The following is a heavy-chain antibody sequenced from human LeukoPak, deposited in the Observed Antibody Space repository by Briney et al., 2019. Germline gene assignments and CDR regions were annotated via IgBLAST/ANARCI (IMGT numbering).Heavy chain of an antibody. CDR1: GCTFSSYA. J-gene: IGHJ4*02. CDR2: ISGSGYST. D-gene: IGHD5-12*01. V-gene: IGHV3-23*01. Sequence: GGSLRLSCAASGCTFSSYAMSWVRQAPGQGLGLVSAISGSGYSTYYADSVKGRLTISRDNSKNTLYLQMNSLRAEDTAVYYCAKEAGYSGYDYPDYWGQGTLVTVSA. CDR3: AKEAGYSGYDYPDY.